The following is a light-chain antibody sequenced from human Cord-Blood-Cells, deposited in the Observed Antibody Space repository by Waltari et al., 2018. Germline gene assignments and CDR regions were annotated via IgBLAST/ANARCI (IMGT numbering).Light chain of an antibody. CDR2: EVS. CDR3: SSYTSSSTL. CDR1: SRDVGGYTH. Sequence: CALTQPAPVSGSPGQSITPPCPGTSRDVGGYTHVSWYQQHPGKAPKLMIYEVSKRPSGVSNRFSGSKSGSTASLTISGLQAEDEADYYCSSYTSSSTLFGGGTKLTVL. J-gene: IGLJ3*02. V-gene: IGLV2-14*01.